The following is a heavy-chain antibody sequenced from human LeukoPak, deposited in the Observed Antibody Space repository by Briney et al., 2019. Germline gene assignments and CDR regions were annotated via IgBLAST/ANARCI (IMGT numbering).Heavy chain of an antibody. CDR3: ASNSAWNLHGGYLDH. CDR2: ISSSGSTI. CDR1: GFTFSSYE. Sequence: PGGSLRLSCAASGFTFSSYEMNWVRQAPGKGLEWVSYISSSGSTIYYADSVKGRFTISRDNAKNSLYLQMNSLRREDTAVYYCASNSAWNLHGGYLDHWGKGTLVSASS. V-gene: IGHV3-48*03. D-gene: IGHD2-15*01. J-gene: IGHJ4*02.